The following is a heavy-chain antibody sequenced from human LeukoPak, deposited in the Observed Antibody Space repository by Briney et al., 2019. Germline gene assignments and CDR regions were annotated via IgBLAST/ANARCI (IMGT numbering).Heavy chain of an antibody. J-gene: IGHJ4*02. V-gene: IGHV4-59*01. CDR2: IYYSGST. D-gene: IGHD6-19*01. Sequence: NSSETLSLTCTVSGGSISSYYWSWIRQPPGKGLEWIGYIYYSGSTNYNPSLKSRVTISVDTSKNQFSLKLSSVTAADTAVYYCARTMPGYSSGWYVPIYFDYWGQGTLVTVSS. CDR3: ARTMPGYSSGWYVPIYFDY. CDR1: GGSISSYY.